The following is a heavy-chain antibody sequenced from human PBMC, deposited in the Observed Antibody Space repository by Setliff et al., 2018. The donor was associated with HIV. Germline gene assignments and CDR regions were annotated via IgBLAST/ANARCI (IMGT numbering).Heavy chain of an antibody. D-gene: IGHD3-16*01. CDR1: GGSFRSDY. CDR2: IYYTGST. CDR3: ARGPRGSPAH. V-gene: IGHV4-59*01. Sequence: ASETLSLTCAVFGGSFRSDYWSWIRQPPGKTMEWIGYIYYTGSTTYNASLKSRVTISIASSKKQFSLELRSATTADTAVYYCARGPRGSPAHWGQGTLVTVSS. J-gene: IGHJ4*02.